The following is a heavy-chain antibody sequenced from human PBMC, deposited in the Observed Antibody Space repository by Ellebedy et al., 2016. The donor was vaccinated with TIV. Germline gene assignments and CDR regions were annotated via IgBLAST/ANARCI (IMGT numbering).Heavy chain of an antibody. CDR3: ARAFRVNYGGNPEFLY. D-gene: IGHD4-23*01. V-gene: IGHV3-21*01. CDR1: GFTFSNYG. J-gene: IGHJ4*02. Sequence: GESLKISCAASGFTFSNYGMNWVRQAPGKGLEWVSSITSSSSYIYYADSVKGRFTISRDKAKNSLYLQMNSLRAEDTAVYYCARAFRVNYGGNPEFLYWGQGTLVTVSS. CDR2: ITSSSSYI.